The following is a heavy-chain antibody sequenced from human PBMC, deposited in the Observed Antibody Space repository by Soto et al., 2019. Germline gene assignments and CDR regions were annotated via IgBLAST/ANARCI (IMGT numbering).Heavy chain of an antibody. Sequence: PSETLSLTCAVSGGSISGLKWWSWVRQPPGKGLEWIGEIYHRGATNYNPSLKSRVTISADKSKNQFSLKLSSVTAADTAVYYCARDSGYSYGPIDYWGQGTLVTVSS. CDR2: IYHRGAT. D-gene: IGHD5-18*01. CDR3: ARDSGYSYGPIDY. V-gene: IGHV4-4*02. J-gene: IGHJ4*02. CDR1: GGSISGLKW.